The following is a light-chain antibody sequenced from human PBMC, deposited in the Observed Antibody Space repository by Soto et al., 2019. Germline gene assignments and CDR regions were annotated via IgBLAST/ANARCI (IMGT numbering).Light chain of an antibody. CDR2: AAS. Sequence: IQLTQSPSSLSASVVSRVTISCRASQGISSHLAWYQQKPGKAPRLLIYAASTLQSGVPSRFSGSGSGTDFTLTITSLEPEDFATYYCQQFKNYVTFGQGTRLEIK. CDR1: QGISSH. CDR3: QQFKNYVT. V-gene: IGKV1-9*01. J-gene: IGKJ5*01.